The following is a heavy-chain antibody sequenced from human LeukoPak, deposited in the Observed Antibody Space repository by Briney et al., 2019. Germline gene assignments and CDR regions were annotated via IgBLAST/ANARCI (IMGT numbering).Heavy chain of an antibody. D-gene: IGHD6-6*01. V-gene: IGHV4-39*07. CDR3: ARSWGYSSSSSTFSDYFDY. CDR2: IIHSGGT. CDR1: GGSISSSSYY. Sequence: PSETLSLTCTVSGGSISSSSYYWGWIRQPPGKGLEWIGEIIHSGGTNYNPSLKSRVTISVDTSKNQFSLKLTSVAAADTAVYYCARSWGYSSSSSTFSDYFDYWGQGTLVTVSS. J-gene: IGHJ4*02.